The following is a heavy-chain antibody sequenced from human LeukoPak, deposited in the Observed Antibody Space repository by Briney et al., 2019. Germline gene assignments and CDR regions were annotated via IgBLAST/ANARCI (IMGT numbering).Heavy chain of an antibody. J-gene: IGHJ3*02. CDR2: IWYDGSNQ. CDR1: ASTFSTYG. V-gene: IGHV3-33*01. D-gene: IGHD6-13*01. Sequence: GGSLRLSCAASASTFSTYGMHWVRQAPGKGLEWVALIWYDGSNQYYADSVKGRFTISRDNSKNTLYLQMNSLRADDTAVYYCARAPGIAVSGTSGAFDIWGQGTMVTVSS. CDR3: ARAPGIAVSGTSGAFDI.